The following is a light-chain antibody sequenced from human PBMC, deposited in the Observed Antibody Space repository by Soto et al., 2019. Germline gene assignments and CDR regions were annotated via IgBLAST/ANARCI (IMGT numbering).Light chain of an antibody. CDR1: QSISSY. V-gene: IGKV1-39*01. CDR2: AAS. CDR3: QQSYSTPLIT. Sequence: DIQMTQSPSSLSASVGDRVTITCRASQSISSYLHWYQQKPGKAPKLLIYAASSLQSGVPSRFSGSGSGTDVTLTISSLQPEDFATYYGQQSYSTPLITFGQGTRLEIK. J-gene: IGKJ5*01.